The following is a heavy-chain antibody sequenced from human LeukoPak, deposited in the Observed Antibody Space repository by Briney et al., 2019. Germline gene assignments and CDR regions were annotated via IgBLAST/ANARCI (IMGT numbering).Heavy chain of an antibody. Sequence: ASVKVSCKASGGAFSSYAISWVRQAPGQGLEWMGGIIPIFGTASYAQKFQGRVTITADESTSTAYMELSSLRSEDTAVYYCARGYYYDSSGYFPDDYWGQGTLVTVSS. J-gene: IGHJ4*02. CDR3: ARGYYYDSSGYFPDDY. CDR1: GGAFSSYA. V-gene: IGHV1-69*13. D-gene: IGHD3-22*01. CDR2: IIPIFGTA.